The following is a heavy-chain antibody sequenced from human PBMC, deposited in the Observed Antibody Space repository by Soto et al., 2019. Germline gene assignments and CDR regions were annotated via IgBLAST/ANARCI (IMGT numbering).Heavy chain of an antibody. J-gene: IGHJ2*01. CDR3: ARDRSIPASPVYWYFDL. D-gene: IGHD6-6*01. V-gene: IGHV1-69*13. CDR2: IIPIFGTA. Sequence: SVKVSCKASGCTFSSYAISWVRQAPGQGLEWMGGIIPIFGTANYAQKFQGRVTITADESTSTAYMELSSLRSEDTAVYYCARDRSIPASPVYWYFDLWGRGTPVNVS. CDR1: GCTFSSYA.